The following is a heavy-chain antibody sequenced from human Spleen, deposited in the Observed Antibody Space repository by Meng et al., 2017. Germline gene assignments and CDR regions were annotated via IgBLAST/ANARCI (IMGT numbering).Heavy chain of an antibody. Sequence: GESLKISCAASGFYFSNAWMSWVRQAPGKGLEWVGRIKSNTDGGTAEYAAPVTGRFTISRDDSKSTLYLQMNSLRPEDTAVYFCAKTTGVEGSGSIDAFDFWGQGTKVTVSS. CDR1: GFYFSNAW. CDR3: AKTTGVEGSGSIDAFDF. J-gene: IGHJ3*01. D-gene: IGHD3-10*01. V-gene: IGHV3-15*01. CDR2: IKSNTDGGTA.